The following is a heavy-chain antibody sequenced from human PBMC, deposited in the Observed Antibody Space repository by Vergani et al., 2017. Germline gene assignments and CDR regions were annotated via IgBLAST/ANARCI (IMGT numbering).Heavy chain of an antibody. V-gene: IGHV3-30*02. CDR3: ARDIPRGANYFDF. Sequence: QVQLVESGGGVVQPGGSLRLSCAASGFTFSSYGMHWVRQAPGKGLEWVAFIRYDGSNKYYADSVKGRFTISRDNSKNTLYLQMNSLRAEDTAVYYCARDIPRGANYFDFWGQGALVIVSS. CDR2: IRYDGSNK. J-gene: IGHJ4*02. CDR1: GFTFSSYG. D-gene: IGHD2-2*02.